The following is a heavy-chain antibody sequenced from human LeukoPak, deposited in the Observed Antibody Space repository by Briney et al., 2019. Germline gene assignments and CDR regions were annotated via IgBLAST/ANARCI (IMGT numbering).Heavy chain of an antibody. D-gene: IGHD2-2*02. Sequence: SETLSLTCTVSGGSISSGGDYWSWIRQHPGKGLEWIGYIYYSGSTYYNPSLKSRVTISVDTSKNQFSLKLSSVTAADTAVYYCARGVVVPAAIPVGYYYYYMDVWGKGTTVTVFS. V-gene: IGHV4-31*03. CDR2: IYYSGST. CDR3: ARGVVVPAAIPVGYYYYYMDV. CDR1: GGSISSGGDY. J-gene: IGHJ6*03.